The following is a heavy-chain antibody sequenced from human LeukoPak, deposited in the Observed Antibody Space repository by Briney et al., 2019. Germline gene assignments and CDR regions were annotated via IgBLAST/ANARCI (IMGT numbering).Heavy chain of an antibody. Sequence: GASVKVSCKASGYTFTSYGISWVRQAPGHGLEWMGWISAYNGNTNYAQKLQGRVTMTTDTSTSTAYMELRSLRSDDTAVYYCARVSSGYDVGYFDYWGQGTLVTVSS. V-gene: IGHV1-18*01. D-gene: IGHD5-12*01. CDR3: ARVSSGYDVGYFDY. CDR2: ISAYNGNT. J-gene: IGHJ4*02. CDR1: GYTFTSYG.